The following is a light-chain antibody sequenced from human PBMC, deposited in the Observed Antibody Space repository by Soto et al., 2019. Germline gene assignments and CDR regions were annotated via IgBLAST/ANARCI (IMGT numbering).Light chain of an antibody. V-gene: IGLV2-8*01. Sequence: QSVLIQPPSASGSPGQSVTISSTGTRRDIGGYDFVSWYQQHPGKAPKLMISEVTKRPSGVPDRFSGSKSGNTASLTISGLQSDDEADYYCCSFVGGTNLVFGTGTKLTVL. J-gene: IGLJ1*01. CDR2: EVT. CDR1: RRDIGGYDF. CDR3: CSFVGGTNLV.